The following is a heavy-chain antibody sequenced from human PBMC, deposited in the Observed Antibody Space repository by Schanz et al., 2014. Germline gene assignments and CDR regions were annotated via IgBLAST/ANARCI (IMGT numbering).Heavy chain of an antibody. CDR2: IIPILGIT. CDR3: AASSGWHPSTDY. D-gene: IGHD6-19*01. CDR1: GGTFSSYT. J-gene: IGHJ4*02. Sequence: QVQLVQSGAEVMKPGSSVKVSCKASGGTFSSYTINWVRQAPGQGLEWMGRIIPILGITNVAQTFQDRVTITADKSTSTVYMELSSLRSEDTAVYYCAASSGWHPSTDYWGQGTLVTVSS. V-gene: IGHV1-69*02.